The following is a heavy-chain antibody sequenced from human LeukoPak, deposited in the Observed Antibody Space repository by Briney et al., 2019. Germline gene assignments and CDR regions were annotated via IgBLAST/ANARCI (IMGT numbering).Heavy chain of an antibody. Sequence: PGGSLRLSCAASGFTFSSYEMNWVRQAPGKGLEWVSYISSSGSTIYYADSVKGRFTISRDNAKNSLYLQMNSLRAEDTAVYYCALGLGYDSSGPIGIWGQGTMVTVSS. CDR3: ALGLGYDSSGPIGI. J-gene: IGHJ3*02. CDR2: ISSSGSTI. D-gene: IGHD3-22*01. V-gene: IGHV3-48*03. CDR1: GFTFSSYE.